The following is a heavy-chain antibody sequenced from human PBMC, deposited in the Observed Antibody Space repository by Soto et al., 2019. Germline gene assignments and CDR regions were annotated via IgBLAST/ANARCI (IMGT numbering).Heavy chain of an antibody. Sequence: VGSLRLSCKASGFTFSGYSMDWVRQAPGKGLEWIAYISGGGVPVYYADSVKGRFTISRDNAKNSLYLQLNHLRDEDTAIYYCARGRANYYFDFWGQGALVTAPQ. J-gene: IGHJ4*02. V-gene: IGHV3-48*02. CDR2: ISGGGVPV. CDR3: ARGRANYYFDF. CDR1: GFTFSGYS. D-gene: IGHD1-1*01.